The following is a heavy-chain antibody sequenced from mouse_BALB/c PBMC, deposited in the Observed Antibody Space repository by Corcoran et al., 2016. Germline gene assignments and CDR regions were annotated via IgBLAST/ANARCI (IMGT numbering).Heavy chain of an antibody. J-gene: IGHJ4*01. CDR1: GYSITRGYY. Sequence: DVQLQESGPGLVKPSRSLSLTCSVTGYSITRGYYWNWIRQFPGNKLEWMGNISYDGSNNYNPSLKNRISITRDTSKNQFFLKLNSVTTEDTATYYCARRDAMDYWGQGTSVTVSS. CDR2: ISYDGSN. CDR3: ARRDAMDY. V-gene: IGHV3-6*02.